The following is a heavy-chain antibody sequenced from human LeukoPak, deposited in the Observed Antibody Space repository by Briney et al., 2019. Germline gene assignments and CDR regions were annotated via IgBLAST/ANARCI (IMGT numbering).Heavy chain of an antibody. V-gene: IGHV4-61*01. CDR2: IYYSGST. Sequence: SETLSLTCIVSLDIHSQWSYHGRWIRQPPGKGLEWIGYIYYSGSTNYNPSLKSRVTISVDTTKNQCSLKLSSVTAAETAVYYCEIAHSRGRTFDYWGQGTLVTVSS. J-gene: IGHJ4*02. CDR3: EIAHSRGRTFDY. CDR1: LDIHSQWSYH. D-gene: IGHD6-19*01.